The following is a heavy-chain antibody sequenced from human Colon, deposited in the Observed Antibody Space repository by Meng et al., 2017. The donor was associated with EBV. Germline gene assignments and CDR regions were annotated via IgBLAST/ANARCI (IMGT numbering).Heavy chain of an antibody. CDR1: VASMTSDNEW. D-gene: IGHD4-17*01. Sequence: QSVRWLGTHAASRCLPCYASVASMTSDNEWCGWVRHPPGNVLEWLGEVYHDGSTNYSPSVQSRVTISMDKSKNQFSLKLTSVNAADTAVYYCAREDDYGDYVAYWGQGILVTVSS. CDR2: VYHDGST. V-gene: IGHV4-4*02. CDR3: AREDDYGDYVAY. J-gene: IGHJ4*02.